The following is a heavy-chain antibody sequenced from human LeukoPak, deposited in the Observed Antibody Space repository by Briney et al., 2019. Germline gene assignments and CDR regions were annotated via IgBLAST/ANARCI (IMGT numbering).Heavy chain of an antibody. CDR3: AKVSYYDFWRVPFDY. V-gene: IGHV3-23*01. D-gene: IGHD3-3*01. CDR1: GFTFSSYA. J-gene: IGHJ4*02. Sequence: GGSLILSCAASGFTFSSYAMSWVRQAPGKGLEWVSAISGSGGSTYYADSVKGRFTISRDNSKNTLYLQMNSLRAEDTAVYYCAKVSYYDFWRVPFDYWGQGTLVTVSS. CDR2: ISGSGGST.